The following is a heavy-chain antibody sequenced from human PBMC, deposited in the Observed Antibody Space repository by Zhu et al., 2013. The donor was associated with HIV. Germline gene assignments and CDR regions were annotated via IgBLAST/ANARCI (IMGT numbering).Heavy chain of an antibody. CDR3: ARDPALTTARPNYYYYMDV. J-gene: IGHJ6*03. CDR1: GYTFIDYD. CDR2: MNPNSGDT. V-gene: IGHV1-8*02. D-gene: IGHD6-6*01. Sequence: QVQLVQSGAEVKKPGASVKVSCKAAGYTFIDYDIYWVRQTPGQGLESLGWMNPNSGDTVYEHNFQGRLTMTRNTSISTAYMELRSLRSDDTAVYYCARDPALTTARPNYYYYMDVWGKGTTVTVSS.